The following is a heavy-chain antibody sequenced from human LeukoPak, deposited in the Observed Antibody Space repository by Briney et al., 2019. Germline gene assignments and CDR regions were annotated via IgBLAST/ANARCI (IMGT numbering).Heavy chain of an antibody. CDR2: LYYSVSI. CDR1: VDSLSTYY. Sequence: SETLSLTCTVSVDSLSTYYSSWIREPPGGGREWVGYLYYSVSIKYNTPLKSRATISVDTSKKQFSLNMSSVAGEHTAGYFFSRSSGRSGGDYWGQGTLVTVSS. CDR3: SRSSGRSGGDY. V-gene: IGHV4-59*01. D-gene: IGHD3-3*01. J-gene: IGHJ4*02.